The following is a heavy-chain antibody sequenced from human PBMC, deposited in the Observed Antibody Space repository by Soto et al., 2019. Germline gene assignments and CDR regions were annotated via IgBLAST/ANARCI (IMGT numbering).Heavy chain of an antibody. Sequence: QVQLVQSGAEVRKPGVSVKVSCKASGDTFTTYDINWVRQATGHGLEWMGWINPNSGNIGYAQRFQGRVTMTRDTAIRTAYMEVSSLRSDDTAVYYCARGRASGSYYLLDYWGQGTLVTVSS. J-gene: IGHJ4*02. CDR3: ARGRASGSYYLLDY. D-gene: IGHD3-10*01. V-gene: IGHV1-8*01. CDR1: GDTFTTYD. CDR2: INPNSGNI.